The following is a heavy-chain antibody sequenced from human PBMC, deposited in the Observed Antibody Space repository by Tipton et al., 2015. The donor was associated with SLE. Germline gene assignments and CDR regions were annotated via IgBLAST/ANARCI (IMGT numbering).Heavy chain of an antibody. CDR2: ISAYTGNT. D-gene: IGHD2-21*02. CDR1: GFTFTAYI. V-gene: IGHV1-18*01. J-gene: IGHJ4*02. Sequence: QSGPEVKKPGASVKVSCKASGFTFTAYIINWVRQAPGQGLEWMGWISAYTGNTNYAHKFQGRVTLTTDTSTSTAYMDLRSLTSDDSALYYCAIAVTGRNWGDYWGQGTLVTVSS. CDR3: AIAVTGRNWGDY.